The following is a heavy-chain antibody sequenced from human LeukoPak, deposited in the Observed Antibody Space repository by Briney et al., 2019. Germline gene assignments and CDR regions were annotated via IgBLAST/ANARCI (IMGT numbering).Heavy chain of an antibody. D-gene: IGHD4-17*01. J-gene: IGHJ5*02. Sequence: KPSETLSLTCTVSGGSISSSSYYWGWIRQPPGEGLEWIGSIYYSGSTHYNPSLKSRVTISVDTSKNQFSLKLSSVTAADTAVYYCARDGFTIRDWFDPWGQGTLVTVSS. CDR2: IYYSGST. CDR3: ARDGFTIRDWFDP. V-gene: IGHV4-39*02. CDR1: GGSISSSSYY.